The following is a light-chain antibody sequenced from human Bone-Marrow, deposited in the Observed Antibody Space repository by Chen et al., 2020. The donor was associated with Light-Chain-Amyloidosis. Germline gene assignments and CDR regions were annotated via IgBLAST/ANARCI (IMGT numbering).Light chain of an antibody. CDR3: QQSYSAPRT. Sequence: DIQMTQSPSSLSASVGDRVTITCRASQSISSFLNWYQQRPGKAPNLLIKAASNLQGGVPSRFSGSGFGTDFTLTISSLQPEDFGTYYCQQSYSAPRTFGQGT. J-gene: IGKJ2*01. CDR1: QSISSF. V-gene: IGKV1-39*01. CDR2: AAS.